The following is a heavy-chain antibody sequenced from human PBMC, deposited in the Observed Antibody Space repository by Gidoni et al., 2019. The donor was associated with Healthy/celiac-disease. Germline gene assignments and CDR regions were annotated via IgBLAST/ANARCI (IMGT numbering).Heavy chain of an antibody. V-gene: IGHV1-18*01. D-gene: IGHD1-20*01. CDR1: GYTFTSYG. J-gene: IGHJ6*02. CDR2: ISAYNGNT. CDR3: AREYNWNDADYYYGMDV. Sequence: QVQLVQSGAEVKKPGASVKVSCKASGYTFTSYGISWVRQAPGQGLEWMGWISAYNGNTNYAQKLQGRGTMTTDTSTSTAYMELRSLRSDDTAVYYCAREYNWNDADYYYGMDVWGQGTTVTVSS.